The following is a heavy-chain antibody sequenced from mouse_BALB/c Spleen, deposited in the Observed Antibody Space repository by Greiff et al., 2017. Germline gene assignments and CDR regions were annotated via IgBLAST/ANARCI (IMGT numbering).Heavy chain of an antibody. J-gene: IGHJ2*01. V-gene: IGHV14-1*02. CDR3: ARYGNYFDY. CDR1: GFNIKDYY. CDR2: IDPENGNT. D-gene: IGHD2-1*01. Sequence: EVKLMESGAELVRPGALVKLSCKASGFNIKDYYMHWVKQRPEQGLEWIGWIDPENGNTIYDPKFQGKASITADTSSNTAYLQLSSLTSEDTAVYYCARYGNYFDYWGQGTTLTVSS.